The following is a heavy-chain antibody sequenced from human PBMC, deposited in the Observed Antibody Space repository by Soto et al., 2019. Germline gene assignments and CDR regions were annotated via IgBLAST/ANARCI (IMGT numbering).Heavy chain of an antibody. CDR1: GFTFSKYA. J-gene: IGHJ4*03. Sequence: EVQLVESGGGLVQPGGSLRLSCAASGFTFSKYALSWVRQAPGKGLEWVSAISGSGGTTHYAASVKGRVTISRDNTKDTGFLQLNSLGAEDTGVYSCAKYYYDRSGWPLAFGYWGQGTL. CDR2: ISGSGGTT. V-gene: IGHV3-23*04. CDR3: AKYYYDRSGWPLAFGY. D-gene: IGHD3-22*01.